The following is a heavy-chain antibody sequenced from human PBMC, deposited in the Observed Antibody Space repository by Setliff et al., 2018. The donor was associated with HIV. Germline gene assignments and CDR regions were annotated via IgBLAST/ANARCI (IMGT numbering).Heavy chain of an antibody. Sequence: ASVKVSCKASGYTFTSYYMHWVRQAPGQGLEWMGIINPSGGSTSYAQKFQSRVIMTTDTSTSTAYMELRSLRSDDTAVYYCARDSAIVTTIIDHYYGMDVWGQGTTVTVSS. V-gene: IGHV1-46*01. CDR2: INPSGGST. CDR3: ARDSAIVTTIIDHYYGMDV. D-gene: IGHD5-12*01. J-gene: IGHJ6*02. CDR1: GYTFTSYY.